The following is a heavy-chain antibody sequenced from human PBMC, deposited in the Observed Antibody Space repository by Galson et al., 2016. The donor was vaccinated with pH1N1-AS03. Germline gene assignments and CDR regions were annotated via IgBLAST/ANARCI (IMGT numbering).Heavy chain of an antibody. CDR1: GFTFSSHA. CDR2: ISGSGGFT. Sequence: SGAEVKKPGESPRLSCAASGFTFSSHAMTWVRQAPGKGLEWVSGISGSGGFTSYADSVKGRFTISRDNSKNTLFLQMRSLRGEDTAVYYCAKGGFGYSGGIEYWGQGTLVTVSS. V-gene: IGHV3-23*01. CDR3: AKGGFGYSGGIEY. J-gene: IGHJ4*02. D-gene: IGHD6-25*01.